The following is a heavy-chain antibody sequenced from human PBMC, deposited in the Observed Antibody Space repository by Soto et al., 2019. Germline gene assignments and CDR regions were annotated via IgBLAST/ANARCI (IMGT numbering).Heavy chain of an antibody. CDR2: ISVAXGIT. D-gene: IGHD1-26*01. J-gene: IGHJ6*02. V-gene: IGHV3-23*01. CDR1: CFTFSHYA. CDR3: AKDEIVGAMGHYCYGMDV. Sequence: PGGSLRLSLATSCFTFSHYARIWVRQSPGKRLELLSAISVAXGITFYADSVKSRFTIYGDNCNNTLYLQMNSLRAGDTAVYHCAKDEIVGAMGHYCYGMDVWRQGATVTVS.